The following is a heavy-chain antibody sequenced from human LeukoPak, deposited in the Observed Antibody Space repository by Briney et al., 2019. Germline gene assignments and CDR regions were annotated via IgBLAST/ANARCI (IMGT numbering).Heavy chain of an antibody. Sequence: SETLSLTCAVDGGSFSGYYWSWIRQPPGKGLEWIGEINHSGSTNYNPSLKSRVTISVDTSKNQFSLKLSSVTAAATAVYYCAAGYCSGGSCYSGYWGQGTLVTVSS. CDR2: INHSGST. V-gene: IGHV4-34*01. CDR1: GGSFSGYY. D-gene: IGHD2-15*01. J-gene: IGHJ4*02. CDR3: AAGYCSGGSCYSGY.